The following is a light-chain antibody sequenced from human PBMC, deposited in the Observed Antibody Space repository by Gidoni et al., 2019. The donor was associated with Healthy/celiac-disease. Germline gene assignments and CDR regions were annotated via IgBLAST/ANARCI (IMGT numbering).Light chain of an antibody. Sequence: DIVMTQSPDSLAVSLGERATINCKSSQSVLYSSNNKNYLAGYQQKPGQPPKLLIYWASTRESGVPDRFSGSGSGTDFTLTISSLQAEDVAVYYGQQYYSTPQNTFGQGTKLEIK. V-gene: IGKV4-1*01. CDR2: WAS. CDR1: QSVLYSSNNKNY. J-gene: IGKJ2*01. CDR3: QQYYSTPQNT.